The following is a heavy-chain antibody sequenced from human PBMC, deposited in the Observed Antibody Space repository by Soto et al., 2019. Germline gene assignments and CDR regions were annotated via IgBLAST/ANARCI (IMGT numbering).Heavy chain of an antibody. J-gene: IGHJ4*02. CDR2: IYYSGST. CDR1: GVSISSSTYY. Sequence: PSETLSLTCTVSGVSISSSTYYWGWIRQPPGKGLEWIGNIYYSGSTYYNPSLKSRVTISVDTSKNQFSLKLSSVTAADTAVFYGARDYGDYYFDNWGLGTMVTVSS. V-gene: IGHV4-39*02. CDR3: ARDYGDYYFDN. D-gene: IGHD4-17*01.